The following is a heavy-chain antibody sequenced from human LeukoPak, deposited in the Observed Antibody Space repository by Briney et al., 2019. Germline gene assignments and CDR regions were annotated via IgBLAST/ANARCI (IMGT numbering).Heavy chain of an antibody. Sequence: PGRSLRLSCAASGFTFSSYGMHWVRQAPGKGLEWVAVIWYDGSNKYYADSVKGRFTISRGNSKNTLYLQMNSLRAEDTAVYYCAKGPRIAVAGTPEYFQHWGQGTLVTVSS. D-gene: IGHD6-19*01. V-gene: IGHV3-33*06. CDR2: IWYDGSNK. CDR3: AKGPRIAVAGTPEYFQH. CDR1: GFTFSSYG. J-gene: IGHJ1*01.